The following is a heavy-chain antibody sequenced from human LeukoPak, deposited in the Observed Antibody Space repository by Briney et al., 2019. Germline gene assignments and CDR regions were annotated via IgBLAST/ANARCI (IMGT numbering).Heavy chain of an antibody. CDR2: IYTSGST. J-gene: IGHJ3*02. CDR1: GGSISSNSYY. V-gene: IGHV4-61*02. CDR3: AREGGWGSSGDAFDI. Sequence: SETLSLTCTVSGGSISSNSYYWSWIRQPAGKGLEWIGRIYTSGSTNYNPSLKSRVTMSVDTSKNQFSLKLSSVTAADTAVYYCAREGGWGSSGDAFDIWGQGTMVTVSS. D-gene: IGHD1-26*01.